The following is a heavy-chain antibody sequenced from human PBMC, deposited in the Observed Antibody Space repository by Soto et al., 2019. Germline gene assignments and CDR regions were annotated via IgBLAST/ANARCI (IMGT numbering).Heavy chain of an antibody. J-gene: IGHJ3*02. CDR1: GGSISSGGYY. CDR3: ARDTFGVGATPRAFDI. Sequence: QVQLQESGPGLVKPSQTLSLTCTVSGGSISSGGYYWSWIRQHPGKGLEWIRYIYYSGSTYYNPSLKSRVTISVDTSKNQCSLKLSSVTAADTAVYYCARDTFGVGATPRAFDIWGQGTMVTVSS. V-gene: IGHV4-31*03. CDR2: IYYSGST. D-gene: IGHD1-26*01.